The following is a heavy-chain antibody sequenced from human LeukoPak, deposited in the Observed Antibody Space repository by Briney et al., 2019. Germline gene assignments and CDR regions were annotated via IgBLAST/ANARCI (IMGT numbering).Heavy chain of an antibody. J-gene: IGHJ6*02. D-gene: IGHD3-10*01. CDR3: ARDLPNPMVRGVNYYYGMDV. V-gene: IGHV3-30-3*01. Sequence: GGSLRLSCAASGFTFSSYAMRWVRQAPGKGLEWVAVISYDGSNKYYADSVKGRFTISRDNSKNTLYLQMNSLRAEDTAVYYCARDLPNPMVRGVNYYYGMDVWGQGTTVTVSS. CDR1: GFTFSSYA. CDR2: ISYDGSNK.